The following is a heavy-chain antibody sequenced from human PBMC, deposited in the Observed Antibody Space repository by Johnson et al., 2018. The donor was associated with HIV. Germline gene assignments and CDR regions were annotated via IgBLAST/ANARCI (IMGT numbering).Heavy chain of an antibody. CDR2: IRYDGSKK. V-gene: IGHV3-30*02. Sequence: QVLLVESGGGVVQPGGSLRLSCAASGFTFSSYGMHWVRQAPGKGLEWVALIRYDGSKKYYADSVKGRFTISRDNSKNTLYLQMNSLRAEDTAVYYCAKRGERSGDAFDIWGQGTMVTVSS. CDR1: GFTFSSYG. J-gene: IGHJ3*02. D-gene: IGHD3-10*01. CDR3: AKRGERSGDAFDI.